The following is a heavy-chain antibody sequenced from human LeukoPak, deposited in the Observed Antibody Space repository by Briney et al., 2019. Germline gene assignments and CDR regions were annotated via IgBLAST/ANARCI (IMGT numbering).Heavy chain of an antibody. CDR3: ARGGDLNYSYYYAMDV. J-gene: IGHJ6*02. D-gene: IGHD7-27*01. CDR1: GDSINSGRFY. V-gene: IGHV4-61*02. CDR2: VYTSGIT. Sequence: SETLSLTCTVSGDSINSGRFYWNWIRQPAGNGPEWIGRVYTSGITNYSPSLKSRVTISLDTSKNQFSLKLSSATAADTAVYYCARGGDLNYSYYYAMDVWGQGTTVTVSS.